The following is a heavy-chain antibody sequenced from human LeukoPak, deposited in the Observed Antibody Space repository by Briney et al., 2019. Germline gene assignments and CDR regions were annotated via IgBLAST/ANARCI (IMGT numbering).Heavy chain of an antibody. Sequence: SETLSLTCTASGGSISSYYWSWIRQPAGKGLEWIGRIYTSGSTNYNPSLKSRVTMSVDTSKNQFSLKLSSVTAADTAVYYCARATVTIGRRYYFDYWGQGTLVTVSS. CDR2: IYTSGST. CDR3: ARATVTIGRRYYFDY. J-gene: IGHJ4*02. V-gene: IGHV4-4*07. CDR1: GGSISSYY. D-gene: IGHD4-17*01.